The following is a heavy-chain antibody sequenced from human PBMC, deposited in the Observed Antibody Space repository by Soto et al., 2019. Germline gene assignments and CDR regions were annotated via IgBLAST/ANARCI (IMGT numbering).Heavy chain of an antibody. J-gene: IGHJ1*01. CDR2: IWYDGSNK. CDR3: ARQSRVYSSSPGGYFQH. Sequence: QVQLVESGGGVVQPGRSLRLSCAASGFTFSSYGMHWVRQAPGKGLEWVAVIWYDGSNKYYADSVKGRFTISRDNSKNTLYLQMNSLRAEDTAVYYCARQSRVYSSSPGGYFQHWGQGTLVTVSS. D-gene: IGHD6-13*01. V-gene: IGHV3-33*01. CDR1: GFTFSSYG.